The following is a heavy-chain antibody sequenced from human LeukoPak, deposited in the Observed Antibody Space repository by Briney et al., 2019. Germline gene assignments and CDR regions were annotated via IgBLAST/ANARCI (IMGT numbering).Heavy chain of an antibody. V-gene: IGHV3-23*01. CDR1: GFSFSNSA. Sequence: GSLRLSCAASGFSFSNSAMSWVRQAPGRGLEWVSGISGSDSTTYYADSVRGRFTISRDNSKNTLYLQMNSLRAEDTAVYYCAKSVGFLWTYFDYWGQGTLVTVSS. J-gene: IGHJ4*02. CDR3: AKSVGFLWTYFDY. CDR2: ISGSDSTT. D-gene: IGHD2-21*01.